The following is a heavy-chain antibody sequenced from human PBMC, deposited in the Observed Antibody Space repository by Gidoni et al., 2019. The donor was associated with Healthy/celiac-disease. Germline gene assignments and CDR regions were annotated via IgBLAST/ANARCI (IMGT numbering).Heavy chain of an antibody. CDR1: GFTVSRYS. V-gene: IGHV3-21*01. CDR3: ARGLFEAEPTRSSSSEDAFDI. J-gene: IGHJ3*02. D-gene: IGHD6-6*01. Sequence: EVQLVESGGGLVKPGGSLRLSCAASGFTVSRYSMNWVRQAPGKGLEWVSSISSISSYIYYADSVKGRFTISRDNAKNALYLQMNSLRAEDTAVYYCARGLFEAEPTRSSSSEDAFDIWGQGTMVTVSS. CDR2: ISSISSYI.